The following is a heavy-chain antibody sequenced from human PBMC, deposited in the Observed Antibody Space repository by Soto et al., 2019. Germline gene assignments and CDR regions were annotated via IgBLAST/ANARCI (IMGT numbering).Heavy chain of an antibody. V-gene: IGHV4-34*01. D-gene: IGHD2-15*01. Sequence: SDTLSLTCAVYGGSFSGYYWSWIRQPPGKGLEWIGEINHSGSTNYNPSLKSRVTISVDTSKNQFSLKLSSVTAADTAVYYCVSGGGSQHPTFDYWGQGTLVTVSS. CDR3: VSGGGSQHPTFDY. CDR1: GGSFSGYY. J-gene: IGHJ4*02. CDR2: INHSGST.